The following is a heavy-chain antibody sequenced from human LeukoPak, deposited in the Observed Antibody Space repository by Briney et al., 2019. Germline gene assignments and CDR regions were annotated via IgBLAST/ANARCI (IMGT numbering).Heavy chain of an antibody. J-gene: IGHJ4*01. CDR2: IHYSGSS. CDR3: ARYDSSSSALEN. Sequence: SETLSLTCTVSGGSISGYYWGWIRQPPGKGLDWIGYIHYSGSSKYSPSLKSRVAMSVDTSMNQFSLKLTSVTAADTAVYYCARYDSSSSALENWGQEPWSPSPQ. CDR1: GGSISGYY. V-gene: IGHV4-59*01. D-gene: IGHD3-22*01.